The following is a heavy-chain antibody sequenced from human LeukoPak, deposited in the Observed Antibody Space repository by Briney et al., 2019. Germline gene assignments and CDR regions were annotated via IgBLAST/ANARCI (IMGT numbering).Heavy chain of an antibody. CDR3: AREDDVLADNAFDI. V-gene: IGHV4-39*07. CDR2: IYYSGST. CDR1: GGSISSSSYY. Sequence: SETLSLTCTVSGGSISSSSYYWGWIRQPPGKGLEWIGSIYYSGSTYYNPSLKSRVTMSVDTSMNQFSLNLNSVTAADTAVYYCAREDDVLADNAFDIWGQGTMVTVSS. D-gene: IGHD3-9*01. J-gene: IGHJ3*02.